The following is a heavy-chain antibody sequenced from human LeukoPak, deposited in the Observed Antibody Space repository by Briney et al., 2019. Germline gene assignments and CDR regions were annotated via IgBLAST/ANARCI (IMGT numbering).Heavy chain of an antibody. CDR3: ARDQSSGWYRHFDY. D-gene: IGHD6-19*01. Sequence: GGSLRLSCAASGFTFSSYAMSWVRQAPGKGLEWVSAISGSGGSTYYADSVKGRFTISRDNSKNTLYLQMNSLRAEDTAVYYCARDQSSGWYRHFDYWGQGTLVTVSS. V-gene: IGHV3-23*01. J-gene: IGHJ4*02. CDR2: ISGSGGST. CDR1: GFTFSSYA.